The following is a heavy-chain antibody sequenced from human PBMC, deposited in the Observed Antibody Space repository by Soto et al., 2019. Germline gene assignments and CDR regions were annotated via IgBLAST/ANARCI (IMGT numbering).Heavy chain of an antibody. V-gene: IGHV4-31*03. D-gene: IGHD3-16*02. CDR3: ARGPTPSWSSYRFSYFDS. Sequence: SETLSLTCTVSGASINSAAYFWTWIRQRPGEGLEWIGCISSSGYSFQNPCRKSRLLLSVDTSTNQFSLELSFVTAADTAVYYCARGPTPSWSSYRFSYFDSWGPGRLVTVSS. CDR1: GASINSAAYF. CDR2: ISSSGYS. J-gene: IGHJ4*01.